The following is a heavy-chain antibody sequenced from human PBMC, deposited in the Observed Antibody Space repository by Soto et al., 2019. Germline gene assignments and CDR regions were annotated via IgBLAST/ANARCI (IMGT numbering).Heavy chain of an antibody. CDR2: IIPVFGTA. D-gene: IGHD3-9*01. V-gene: IGHV1-69*12. Sequence: QVQLVQSGAEVKKPGSSVKVSCKASGGSLSNYGISWVRQAPGQGLEWMGGIIPVFGTANYAQKFQGRVTIPADESTSIVYMDVTSLRSEDTAVYYCARGDATKIVVTTYYAMDVWGQGTTVTVS. CDR3: ARGDATKIVVTTYYAMDV. CDR1: GGSLSNYG. J-gene: IGHJ6*02.